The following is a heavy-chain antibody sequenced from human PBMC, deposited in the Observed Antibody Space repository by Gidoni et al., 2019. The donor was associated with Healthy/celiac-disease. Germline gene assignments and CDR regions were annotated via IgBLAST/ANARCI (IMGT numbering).Heavy chain of an antibody. CDR1: GFTFSSYG. CDR2: ISYDGSNK. J-gene: IGHJ4*02. V-gene: IGHV3-30*18. Sequence: QVQLVESGGGVVQPGRSLRLSCAASGFTFSSYGMHWVRQAPGKGLEWVAVISYDGSNKYYADSVKGRFTISRDNSKNTLYLQMNSLRAEDTAVYYCAKVPTMTTIKRRSLDYWGQGTLVTVSS. CDR3: AKVPTMTTIKRRSLDY. D-gene: IGHD5-12*01.